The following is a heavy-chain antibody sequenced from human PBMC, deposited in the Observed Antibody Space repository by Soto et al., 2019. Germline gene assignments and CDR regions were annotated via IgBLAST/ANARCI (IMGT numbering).Heavy chain of an antibody. J-gene: IGHJ4*02. CDR3: AKQPYDY. Sequence: QVQLVESGGGVVQPGRSLRLSCAASGFTFSRYAMHWVRQAPGKGLEWMAFISYDGSNKYYADSVKGRFTISRDNSKNTLYVQMNSLRAEDTAVYYCAKQPYDYWGQGTLVTVSS. CDR2: ISYDGSNK. CDR1: GFTFSRYA. V-gene: IGHV3-30*18.